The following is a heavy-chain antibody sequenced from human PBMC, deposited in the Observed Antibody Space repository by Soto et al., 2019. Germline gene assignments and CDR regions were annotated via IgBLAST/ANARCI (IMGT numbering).Heavy chain of an antibody. D-gene: IGHD3-16*01. Sequence: SETLSLTCTVSGGSISSYYWSWIRQPPGKGLEWIGYIYYSGSTNYNPSLKSRVTISVDTSKNQFSLKLSPVTAADTAVYCCARHNYGSRITYFDYWGLGTLVTVSS. J-gene: IGHJ4*02. CDR3: ARHNYGSRITYFDY. CDR1: GGSISSYY. V-gene: IGHV4-59*01. CDR2: IYYSGST.